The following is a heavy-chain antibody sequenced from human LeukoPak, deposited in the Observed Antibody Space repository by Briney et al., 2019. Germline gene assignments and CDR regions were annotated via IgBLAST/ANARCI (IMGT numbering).Heavy chain of an antibody. J-gene: IGHJ4*02. CDR2: ISGSGGST. CDR1: GFTFSSYA. CDR3: AKDRRRGVVTATVYFDY. Sequence: GGSLRLSCAASGFTFSSYAMSWVRQAPGKGLEWVSAISGSGGSTYYADSVKGRFTISRDNSKNTLYLQMNSLRAEDTAVYYCAKDRRRGVVTATVYFDYWGQGTLVTVSS. D-gene: IGHD2-21*02. V-gene: IGHV3-23*01.